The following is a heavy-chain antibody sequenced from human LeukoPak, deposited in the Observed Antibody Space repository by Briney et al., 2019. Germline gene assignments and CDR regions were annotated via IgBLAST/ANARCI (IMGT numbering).Heavy chain of an antibody. V-gene: IGHV3-23*01. Sequence: GGSLRLSCAASGFTFSTYAMSWVRQGPAKGLEWLSAISGSGGSTYYADSVKGRFTISRDNSKNTPYLQMNSLRAEDTAVYYCAKDCSSTSCYNPWGQGTLVTVSS. CDR1: GFTFSTYA. CDR3: AKDCSSTSCYNP. J-gene: IGHJ5*02. D-gene: IGHD2-2*02. CDR2: ISGSGGST.